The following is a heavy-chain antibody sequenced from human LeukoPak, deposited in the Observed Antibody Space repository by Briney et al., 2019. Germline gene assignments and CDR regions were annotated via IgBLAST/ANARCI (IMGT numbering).Heavy chain of an antibody. CDR2: IKKDGVNK. V-gene: IGHV3-7*04. Sequence: PGGSLRLSCAASGFTFSSYAMSWVRQAPGKGLEWVANIKKDGVNKYYVDSVKGRFTISRDNAKNSLYLQMNSLRADDTAVYYCARGSDILTGYLFRFDHWGQGALVTISS. CDR3: ARGSDILTGYLFRFDH. CDR1: GFTFSSYA. D-gene: IGHD3-9*01. J-gene: IGHJ4*02.